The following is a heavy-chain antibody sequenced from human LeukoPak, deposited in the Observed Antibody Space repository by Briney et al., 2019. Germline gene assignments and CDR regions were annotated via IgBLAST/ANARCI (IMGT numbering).Heavy chain of an antibody. J-gene: IGHJ4*02. CDR1: GGTFSSYA. CDR3: ARTRGTGTMELDY. CDR2: IIPILGIA. V-gene: IGHV1-69*04. Sequence: SVKVSCKASGGTFSSYAISWVRRAPGQGLEWMGRIIPILGIANYAQKFQGRVTITADKSTSTAYMELSSLRSEDTAVYYCARTRGTGTMELDYWGQGTLVTVSS. D-gene: IGHD1-7*01.